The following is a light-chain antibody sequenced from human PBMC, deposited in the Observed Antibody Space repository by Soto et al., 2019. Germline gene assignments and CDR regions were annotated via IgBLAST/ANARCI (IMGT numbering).Light chain of an antibody. CDR3: AAWDDRLNGWV. Sequence: QSVLTQPPSASGTPGQRVTISCSGSSSNIGSNTVNWYQQLPGTAPKLLIYSNNQRPSGGPDRFAGSKPGTSASLAISGLQYEDEADYYCAAWDDRLNGWVFGGGTKVTVL. J-gene: IGLJ3*02. V-gene: IGLV1-44*01. CDR1: SSNIGSNT. CDR2: SNN.